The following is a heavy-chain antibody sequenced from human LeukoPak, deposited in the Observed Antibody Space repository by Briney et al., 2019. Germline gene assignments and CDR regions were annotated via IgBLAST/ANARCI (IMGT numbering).Heavy chain of an antibody. CDR3: AKATTTTSYMDV. J-gene: IGHJ6*03. V-gene: IGHV3-9*03. D-gene: IGHD1-14*01. Sequence: GGSLRLSCAASGFTFDDYAMHWVRQAPGKGLEWVSGISWNSGSIGYADSVKGRFTISRGNAKNSLYLQMNSLRAEDMALYYCAKATTTTSYMDVWGKGTTVTVSS. CDR2: ISWNSGSI. CDR1: GFTFDDYA.